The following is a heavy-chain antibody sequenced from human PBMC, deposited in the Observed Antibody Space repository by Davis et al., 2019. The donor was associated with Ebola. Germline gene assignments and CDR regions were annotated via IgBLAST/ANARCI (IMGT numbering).Heavy chain of an antibody. CDR1: GDSVSSNSAA. CDR2: TYYRSKWYN. D-gene: IGHD2-2*02. CDR3: ARGNPLGYCSSTSCYTGEGYYYYYGMDV. V-gene: IGHV6-1*01. J-gene: IGHJ6*02. Sequence: SETLSLTCAISGDSVSSNSAAWNWIRQSPSRGLEWLGRTYYRSKWYNDYAVSVKSRITINPDTSKNQFSLQLNSVTPEDTAVYYCARGNPLGYCSSTSCYTGEGYYYYYGMDVWGQGTTVTVSS.